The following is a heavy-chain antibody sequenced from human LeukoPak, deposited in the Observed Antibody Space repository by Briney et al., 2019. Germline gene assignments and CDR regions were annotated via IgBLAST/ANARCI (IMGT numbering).Heavy chain of an antibody. J-gene: IGHJ5*02. CDR3: AKGAGGFSYYNWFDP. CDR1: GDSISSGDYY. D-gene: IGHD5-18*01. CDR2: ISSSGST. Sequence: PSETLSLTCTVSGDSISSGDYYWSWIRQPAGKGLEWIGRISSSGSTNYNPSLKSRVTISADTSKNQFSLKLSSVTAADTAIYYCAKGAGGFSYYNWFDPWGQGTLVTVSS. V-gene: IGHV4-61*02.